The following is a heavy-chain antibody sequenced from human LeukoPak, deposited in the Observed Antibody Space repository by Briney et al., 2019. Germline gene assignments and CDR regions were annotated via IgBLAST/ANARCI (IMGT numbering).Heavy chain of an antibody. CDR2: IYYSGST. V-gene: IGHV4-39*07. CDR1: GGSISSSSYY. Sequence: SETLSLTCTVSGGSISSSSYYWGWIRQPPGKGLEWIGSIYYSGSTYYNPSLKSRVTISVDTSKNQFSLKLSAVTAADTAVHYCARESNNWFDPWGQGTPVTVSS. J-gene: IGHJ5*02. CDR3: ARESNNWFDP.